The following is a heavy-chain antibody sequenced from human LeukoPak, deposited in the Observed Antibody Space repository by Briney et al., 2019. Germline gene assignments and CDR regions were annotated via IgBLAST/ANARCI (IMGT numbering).Heavy chain of an antibody. Sequence: VASVTVSCKASGYTFSSYAMHWVRQAPGQRLEWMGWINAGNGNTKYSQKFQGRVTFTRDTSASTSYMELSSLTSEDTAVYYCARGGIGSWPFDSWGQGTLVTVSS. D-gene: IGHD6-13*01. CDR3: ARGGIGSWPFDS. V-gene: IGHV1-3*01. CDR1: GYTFSSYA. CDR2: INAGNGNT. J-gene: IGHJ4*02.